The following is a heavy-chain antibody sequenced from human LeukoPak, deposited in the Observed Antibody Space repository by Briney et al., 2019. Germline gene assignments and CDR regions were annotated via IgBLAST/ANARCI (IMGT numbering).Heavy chain of an antibody. CDR3: AGQVRDSRGPWYYFES. V-gene: IGHV4-59*08. J-gene: IGHJ4*02. CDR1: GGSISSYY. Sequence: SETLSLTCTVSGGSISSYYWSWIRQPPGKGLEWIGYIYYSGSTIYNPSLKSRLTISVDTSKNQFSLKLSSVTAADTAVYHCAGQVRDSRGPWYYFESWGQGNLVTVSS. D-gene: IGHD3-22*01. CDR2: IYYSGST.